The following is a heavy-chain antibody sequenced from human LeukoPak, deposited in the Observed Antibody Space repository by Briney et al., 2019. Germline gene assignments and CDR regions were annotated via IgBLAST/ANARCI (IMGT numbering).Heavy chain of an antibody. CDR1: GHTFNGYY. Sequence: APVKVTCKASGHTFNGYYMHSVRQAPGQGLEWMGWINPNSGGTKYAQKFQGRVTMTRDTSISTAYMELSRLRSDDTAVYYCARASIAVARNNWFDPWGQGTLVTVSS. CDR3: ARASIAVARNNWFDP. CDR2: INPNSGGT. V-gene: IGHV1-2*02. J-gene: IGHJ5*02. D-gene: IGHD6-19*01.